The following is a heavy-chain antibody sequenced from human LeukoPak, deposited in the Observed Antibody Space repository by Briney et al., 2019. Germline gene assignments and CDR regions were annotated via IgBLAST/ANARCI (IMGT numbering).Heavy chain of an antibody. V-gene: IGHV4-4*07. D-gene: IGHD1-26*01. CDR2: IYTSGST. CDR3: ARDPGVRGATKLYYFDY. CDR1: GGSISSYY. J-gene: IGHJ4*02. Sequence: SETLSLTCAVSGGSISSYYWSWIRQPAGKGLEWIGRIYTSGSTNYNPSRKSRVTMSVDTSKNQFSLKLSSVTAADTAVYYCARDPGVRGATKLYYFDYWGQGTLVTVSS.